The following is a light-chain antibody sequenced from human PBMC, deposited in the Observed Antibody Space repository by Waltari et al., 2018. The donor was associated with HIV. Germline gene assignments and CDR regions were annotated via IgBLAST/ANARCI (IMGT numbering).Light chain of an antibody. CDR2: AAS. Sequence: DIQMTQSPSFVSASVGDRVTITCRASQVISNWLGWYQQKPGKAPKLLIHAASTLESGVPSRFSGTGSGTDFTLTISSLQPEDFANYFCQQAHSFPFTFGPGTKVEVK. CDR3: QQAHSFPFT. V-gene: IGKV1-12*02. CDR1: QVISNW. J-gene: IGKJ3*01.